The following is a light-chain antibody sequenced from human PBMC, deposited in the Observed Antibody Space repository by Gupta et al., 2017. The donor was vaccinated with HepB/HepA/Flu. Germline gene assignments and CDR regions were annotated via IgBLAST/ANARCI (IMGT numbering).Light chain of an antibody. V-gene: IGLV1-51*02. CDR2: EDN. CDR1: SSPIGKNS. Sequence: QSVLTQPPSVSAAPGQKVTIPCPGSSSPIGKNSVPWDRQLPGTAQKLLISEDNKRPSGIPDRIFASKSGTSATLAIIGLQTGDEADYYCGVWDSSLSDWVFGGGTKLTVL. J-gene: IGLJ3*02. CDR3: GVWDSSLSDWV.